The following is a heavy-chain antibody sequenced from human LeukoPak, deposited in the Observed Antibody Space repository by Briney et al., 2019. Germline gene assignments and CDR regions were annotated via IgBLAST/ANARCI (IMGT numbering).Heavy chain of an antibody. Sequence: GSLRLSCAASGFSVSDYYMNWIRQSPGKGLEWVSHITKKTAIEYADSVKGRFTISRDNANHLLFLQMDSLRPEDTAVYYCARGTYYSGSGPGNWFDPWGHGTLVTVPS. J-gene: IGHJ5*02. CDR2: ITKKTAI. CDR3: ARGTYYSGSGPGNWFDP. CDR1: GFSVSDYY. D-gene: IGHD3-10*01. V-gene: IGHV3-69-1*01.